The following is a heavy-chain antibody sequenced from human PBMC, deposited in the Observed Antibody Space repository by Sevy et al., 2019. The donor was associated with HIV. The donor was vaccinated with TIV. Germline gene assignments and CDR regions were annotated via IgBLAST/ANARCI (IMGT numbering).Heavy chain of an antibody. Sequence: GGSLRLSCAASGFTFSSYWMHWVRQAPGKGLVWVSRINGDGSGTSYADSVKGRFTISRDNAKNTLYLQMNSLRAADTAVYYCARDFWSAQRGMDVWGQGTTVTVSS. CDR3: ARDFWSAQRGMDV. CDR2: INGDGSGT. V-gene: IGHV3-74*01. J-gene: IGHJ6*02. CDR1: GFTFSSYW. D-gene: IGHD3-3*01.